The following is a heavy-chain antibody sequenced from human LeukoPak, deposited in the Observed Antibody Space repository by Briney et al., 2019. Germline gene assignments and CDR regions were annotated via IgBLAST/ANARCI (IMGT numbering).Heavy chain of an antibody. CDR1: GFIFSNYW. J-gene: IGHJ5*02. CDR2: IKQDGSEM. D-gene: IGHD3-3*01. CDR3: ARGVETGVDWFDP. V-gene: IGHV3-7*01. Sequence: GGSLRLSCAASGFIFSNYWMTWVRQAPGKGLEWVANIKQDGSEMYYVDSVWGRFTVSRDNAKNSLDLQMNSLRVDDTAIYYCARGVETGVDWFDPWGQGTLVTVSS.